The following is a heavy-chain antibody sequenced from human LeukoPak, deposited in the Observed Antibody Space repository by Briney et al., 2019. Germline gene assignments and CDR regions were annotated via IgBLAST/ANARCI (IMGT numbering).Heavy chain of an antibody. Sequence: GGSLRLSCEASAFIFSNYGMHWVRQAPGKGLEWLALIWYEGQTKFYADSVKGRFTISRDNSGNTLFLHMTNLGVEDTAVYYCAREWGLIAVAGGPGYWGQGALVTVYS. CDR2: IWYEGQTK. CDR1: AFIFSNYG. V-gene: IGHV3-33*01. D-gene: IGHD6-19*01. J-gene: IGHJ4*02. CDR3: AREWGLIAVAGGPGY.